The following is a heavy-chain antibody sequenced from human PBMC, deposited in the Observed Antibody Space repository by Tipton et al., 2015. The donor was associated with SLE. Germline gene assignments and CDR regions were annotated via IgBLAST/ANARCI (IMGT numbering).Heavy chain of an antibody. CDR1: GYTFTSYG. CDR3: ARDWEVAGMDRGNPPFDY. D-gene: IGHD6-19*01. J-gene: IGHJ4*02. V-gene: IGHV1-18*01. CDR2: ISAYNGNT. Sequence: QVQLVQSGAEVKKPGSSVTVSCKASGYTFTSYGISWVRQAPGQGLEWMGWISAYNGNTNYAQKLQGRVTMTTDTSTSTAYMELRSLRSDDTAVYYCARDWEVAGMDRGNPPFDYWGQGPLVTVSS.